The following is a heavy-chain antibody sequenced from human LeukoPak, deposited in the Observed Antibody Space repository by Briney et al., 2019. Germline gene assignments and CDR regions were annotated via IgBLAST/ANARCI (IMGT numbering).Heavy chain of an antibody. Sequence: GGSLRLSCAASGFSFTNYDMHWVRQAAGKGLEWVSGIGTAGDTNYPGSVKGRFTISRENAKNSLYLQMNSLSAGDTAVYYCASSPAYSTNWDAIDNWGQGTLVTVSS. CDR3: ASSPAYSTNWDAIDN. CDR2: IGTAGDT. D-gene: IGHD6-13*01. J-gene: IGHJ4*02. CDR1: GFSFTNYD. V-gene: IGHV3-13*01.